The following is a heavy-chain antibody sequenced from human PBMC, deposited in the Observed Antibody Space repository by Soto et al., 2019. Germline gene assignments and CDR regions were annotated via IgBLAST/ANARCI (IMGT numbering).Heavy chain of an antibody. V-gene: IGHV4-31*03. CDR1: GGSISSGGYY. Sequence: QVQLQESGPGLVKPSQTLSLTCTVSGGSISSGGYYWSWIRQHPGKGLEWIGYIYYTGNTYYNPSLKSRVTLSVDTSKNQFSLKLSSVTAADTAVYYCATLYMVRGVRTFDYWGQGTLVTVSS. D-gene: IGHD3-10*01. CDR2: IYYTGNT. CDR3: ATLYMVRGVRTFDY. J-gene: IGHJ4*02.